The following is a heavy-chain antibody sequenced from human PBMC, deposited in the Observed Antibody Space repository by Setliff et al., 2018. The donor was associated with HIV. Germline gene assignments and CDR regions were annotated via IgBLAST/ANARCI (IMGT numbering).Heavy chain of an antibody. CDR1: GASISSHY. Sequence: SETLSLTCTVSGASISSHYWSWIRQSPGKELEWIGYIYSTGSTNYNPSLQSRVSISMDASKNKFSLKLSSVTAADTAVYYCARGGYYYYFGVDVWGQGTTVTISS. V-gene: IGHV4-59*08. CDR2: IYSTGST. D-gene: IGHD3-16*01. J-gene: IGHJ6*02. CDR3: ARGGYYYYFGVDV.